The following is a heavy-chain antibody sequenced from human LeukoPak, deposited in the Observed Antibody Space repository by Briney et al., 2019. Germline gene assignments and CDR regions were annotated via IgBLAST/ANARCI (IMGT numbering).Heavy chain of an antibody. CDR1: GYSISSGYY. CDR3: ARPLSGAFDI. V-gene: IGHV4-38-2*02. Sequence: KTSETLSLTCTVSGYSISSGYYWGWIRQPPGKGLEWIGSIYHSGSTYYNPSLQSRVTISLDTSENQFSLKLTSVTAADTAVYYCARPLSGAFDIWGQGTLVTVSS. CDR2: IYHSGST. J-gene: IGHJ3*02. D-gene: IGHD2/OR15-2a*01.